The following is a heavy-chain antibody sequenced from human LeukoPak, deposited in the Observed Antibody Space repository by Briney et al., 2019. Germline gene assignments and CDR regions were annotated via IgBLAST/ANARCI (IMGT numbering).Heavy chain of an antibody. CDR2: ISSNGGST. Sequence: GGSLRLSCAASGFTFSSYAMHWARQAPGKGLEYVSAISSNGGSTYYANSMKGRFTISRDNSKNTLYLQMGSLRAEDMAVYYCARTKYSIAVAGPFDYWGQGTLVTVSS. CDR1: GFTFSSYA. CDR3: ARTKYSIAVAGPFDY. V-gene: IGHV3-64*01. D-gene: IGHD6-19*01. J-gene: IGHJ4*02.